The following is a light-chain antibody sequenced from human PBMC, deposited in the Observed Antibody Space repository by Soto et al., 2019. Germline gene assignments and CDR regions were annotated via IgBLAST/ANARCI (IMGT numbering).Light chain of an antibody. CDR1: TRDVGGYNY. J-gene: IGLJ3*02. CDR3: NSYTNSGTVV. Sequence: QSALTQPASVSGWPGQSITIYCTGSTRDVGGYNYVSWYQLSPGKAPKLLIYDVDPPSGVSNRFSGSKSGNTASLTISGLQAEDEADYYCNSYTNSGTVVFGGGTKVTVL. CDR2: DV. V-gene: IGLV2-14*01.